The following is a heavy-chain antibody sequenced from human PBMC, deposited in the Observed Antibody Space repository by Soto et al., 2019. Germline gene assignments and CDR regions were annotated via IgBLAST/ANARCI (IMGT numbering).Heavy chain of an antibody. J-gene: IGHJ3*02. D-gene: IGHD3-10*01. Sequence: QVQLEQSGAEVKKPGSSVKISCKASGGTLSDDGVSWLRQAPGQGLEWVGGTIPVFNTANYAPKFQGRVTIAADKSTNIAYMELGSLRSDDTAFYYCARGVYGSGNYYTGPSAFDIWGQGTLVIVSS. CDR1: GGTLSDDG. CDR3: ARGVYGSGNYYTGPSAFDI. CDR2: TIPVFNTA. V-gene: IGHV1-69*06.